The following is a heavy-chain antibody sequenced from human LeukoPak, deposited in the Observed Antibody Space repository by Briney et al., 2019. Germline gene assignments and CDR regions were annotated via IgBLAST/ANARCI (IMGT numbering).Heavy chain of an antibody. V-gene: IGHV3-49*03. CDR3: SRGSGWLSVY. J-gene: IGHJ4*02. D-gene: IGHD6-19*01. CDR1: GFTCCAYI. Sequence: PGGSLRLSSTASGFTCCAYIMSWFRQAPGKGLEWIGFISGGTTEYAASVKGRFTISRDDSTSIAYLQMNSLTTEDTAVYYCSRGSGWLSVYWGQGTLVTVSS. CDR2: ISGGTT.